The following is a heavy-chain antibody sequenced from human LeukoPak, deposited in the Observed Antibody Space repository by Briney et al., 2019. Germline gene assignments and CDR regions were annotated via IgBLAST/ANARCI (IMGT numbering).Heavy chain of an antibody. CDR2: INPSGGST. CDR1: GYTFTSYY. D-gene: IGHD3-10*01. Sequence: ASVKVSCKASGYTFTSYYMHWVRQAPGQGLEWMGIINPSGGSTSYAQKFQGRVTMTRDTSTSTVYKELSSLRSEDTAVYYCARDREDRDYYGSGRLFDYWGQGTLVTVSS. J-gene: IGHJ4*02. CDR3: ARDREDRDYYGSGRLFDY. V-gene: IGHV1-46*01.